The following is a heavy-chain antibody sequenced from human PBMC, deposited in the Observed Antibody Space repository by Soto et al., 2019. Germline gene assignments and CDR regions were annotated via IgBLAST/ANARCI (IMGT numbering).Heavy chain of an antibody. D-gene: IGHD3-3*01. CDR2: ISYDGSNK. CDR3: ARDYDFWSGYLDY. Sequence: GGSLRLSCAASGFTFSSYAMHWVRQAPGKGLEWVAVISYDGSNKYYADSVKGRFTISRDNSKNTLYLQMNSLRAEDTAVYYCARDYDFWSGYLDYWGQGTLVTVSS. CDR1: GFTFSSYA. V-gene: IGHV3-30-3*01. J-gene: IGHJ4*02.